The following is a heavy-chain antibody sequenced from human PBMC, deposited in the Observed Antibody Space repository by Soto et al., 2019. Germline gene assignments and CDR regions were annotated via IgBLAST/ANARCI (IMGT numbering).Heavy chain of an antibody. Sequence: EVQLVESGGGLVKPGGSLRLSCAASGFTFSSYSMNWVRQAPGEGLEWVSSISSSSRYIYYADSVKGRFTISRDNAKNSLYLQMNSLRAEDTAVYYCARGGYYDSSGYYYEYYFDYWGQGTLVTVSS. V-gene: IGHV3-21*01. CDR2: ISSSSRYI. CDR1: GFTFSSYS. CDR3: ARGGYYDSSGYYYEYYFDY. J-gene: IGHJ4*02. D-gene: IGHD3-22*01.